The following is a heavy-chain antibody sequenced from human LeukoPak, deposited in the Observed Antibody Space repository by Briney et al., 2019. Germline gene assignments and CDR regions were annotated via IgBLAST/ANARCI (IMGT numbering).Heavy chain of an antibody. CDR3: ARGKYYDFWSGSAGYYYYMDV. D-gene: IGHD3-3*01. J-gene: IGHJ6*03. CDR1: GGSITSYY. CDR2: IYYSGST. Sequence: SETLSLTCTVSGGSITSYYWSWIRQPPGKGLEWIGYIYYSGSTNYNPSLKSRVTISVDTSKNQFSLKLSSVTAADTAVYYCARGKYYDFWSGSAGYYYYMDVWGKGTTVTVSS. V-gene: IGHV4-59*12.